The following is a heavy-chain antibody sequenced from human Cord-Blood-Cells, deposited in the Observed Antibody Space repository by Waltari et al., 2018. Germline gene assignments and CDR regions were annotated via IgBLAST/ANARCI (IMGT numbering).Heavy chain of an antibody. CDR3: VSTYYDFWSGYYDAFDI. CDR2: IYHSGST. Sequence: QLQLQESGSGLVKPSQTLSLTCAVSGGSISSGGYSWSWIRQPPGKGLEWIGYIYHSGSTYYNPSLKSRVTISVDRSKNQFSLKLSSVTAADTAVYYCVSTYYDFWSGYYDAFDIWGQGTMVTVSS. CDR1: GGSISSGGYS. V-gene: IGHV4-30-2*01. J-gene: IGHJ3*02. D-gene: IGHD3-3*01.